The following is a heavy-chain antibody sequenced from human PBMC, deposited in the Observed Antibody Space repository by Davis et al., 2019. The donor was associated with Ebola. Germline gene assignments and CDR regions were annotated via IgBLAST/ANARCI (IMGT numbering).Heavy chain of an antibody. CDR3: ARGGVSRYFDL. CDR1: GGSFSGYY. D-gene: IGHD3-10*01. Sequence: PSETLSLTCAVYGGSFSGYYWSWIRQPPGKGLEWIGEINHSGSTNYNPSLKSRVTISVDTSKNQFSLKLSSVTAADTAVYYCARGGVSRYFDLWGRGTLVTVSS. J-gene: IGHJ2*01. CDR2: INHSGST. V-gene: IGHV4-34*01.